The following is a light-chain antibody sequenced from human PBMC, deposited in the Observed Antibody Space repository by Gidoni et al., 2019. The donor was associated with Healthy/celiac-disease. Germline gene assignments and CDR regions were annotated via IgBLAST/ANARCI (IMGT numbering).Light chain of an antibody. CDR1: QSVSSN. J-gene: IGKJ1*01. V-gene: IGKV3-15*01. CDR2: GAS. Sequence: EIVLTQSPATLSVSPGERATLSCRASQSVSSNLAWYQQKPGQAPRLLIYGASTRATGIPARFSGSGSGTEFTLTISSLQSEDCAVYYCQQYNNWPPRGTFXQXTKVEIK. CDR3: QQYNNWPPRGT.